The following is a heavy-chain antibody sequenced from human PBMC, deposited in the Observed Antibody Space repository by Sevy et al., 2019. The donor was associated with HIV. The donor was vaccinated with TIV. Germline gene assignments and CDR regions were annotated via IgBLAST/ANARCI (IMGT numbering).Heavy chain of an antibody. V-gene: IGHV3-48*01. CDR3: AAVRDRYCSGGSCYYGYFFDY. Sequence: GGSLRLSCAASGFIFSNYYMTWVRQAPGKGLEWVSYISDRSDTISYADSVKGRFTISRDNAKNALYLQMSSLRGEDTAGYYCAAVRDRYCSGGSCYYGYFFDYWGQGTLVTVSS. CDR2: ISDRSDTI. J-gene: IGHJ4*02. D-gene: IGHD2-15*01. CDR1: GFIFSNYY.